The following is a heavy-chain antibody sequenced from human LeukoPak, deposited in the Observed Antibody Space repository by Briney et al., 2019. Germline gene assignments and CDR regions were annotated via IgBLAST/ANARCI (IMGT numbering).Heavy chain of an antibody. CDR1: GFTFSSYG. CDR3: ARGGYCSGGSCYKGNWFDP. CDR2: IRYDGSNK. V-gene: IGHV3-30*02. D-gene: IGHD2-15*01. Sequence: GGSLRLSCAASGFTFSSYGMHWVRQAPGKGLEWVAFIRYDGSNKYYADSVKGRFTISRDNAKNSLYLQMNSLRAEDTAVYYCARGGYCSGGSCYKGNWFDPWGQGTLVTVSS. J-gene: IGHJ5*02.